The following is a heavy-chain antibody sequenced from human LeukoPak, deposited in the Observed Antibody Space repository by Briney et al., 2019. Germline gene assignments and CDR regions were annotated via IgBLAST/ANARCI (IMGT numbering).Heavy chain of an antibody. CDR3: ARAVAGTGYFDY. CDR2: IYYSGST. CDR1: GGSIGSSSYY. J-gene: IGHJ4*02. V-gene: IGHV4-39*01. Sequence: SETLSLTCTVSGGSIGSSSYYWGWIRQPPGKGLEWIGSIYYSGSTYYNPSLKSRVTISVDTSKNQFSLKLSSVTAADTAVYYCARAVAGTGYFDYWGQGTLVTVSS. D-gene: IGHD6-19*01.